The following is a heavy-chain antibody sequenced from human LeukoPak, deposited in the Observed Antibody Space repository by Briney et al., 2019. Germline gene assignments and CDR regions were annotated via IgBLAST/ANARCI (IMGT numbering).Heavy chain of an antibody. D-gene: IGHD3-22*01. V-gene: IGHV3-23*01. Sequence: GGSLRLSCAASGFTFSSYAMSWVRQAPGKGLEWVSAISGSGGSTYYADSVKGRFTISRDNSKNTLYLQMNSLRAEDTAVYYCARSDSSGYRPYYYYGMDAWGQGTTVTVSS. CDR2: ISGSGGST. CDR1: GFTFSSYA. J-gene: IGHJ6*02. CDR3: ARSDSSGYRPYYYYGMDA.